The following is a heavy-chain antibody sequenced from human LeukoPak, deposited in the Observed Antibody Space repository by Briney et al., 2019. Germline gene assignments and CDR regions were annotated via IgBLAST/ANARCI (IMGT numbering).Heavy chain of an antibody. CDR3: ARTEGTYYYDSSGYCGYFDY. Sequence: SVKVSCKASGGTFSSYAISWVRQAPGQGLEWMGGIIPIFGTANYAQKFQGRVTITADESTSTAYMELSSLRSEDTAVYYCARTEGTYYYDSSGYCGYFDYWGQGTLVTVSS. CDR2: IIPIFGTA. J-gene: IGHJ4*02. V-gene: IGHV1-69*01. D-gene: IGHD3-22*01. CDR1: GGTFSSYA.